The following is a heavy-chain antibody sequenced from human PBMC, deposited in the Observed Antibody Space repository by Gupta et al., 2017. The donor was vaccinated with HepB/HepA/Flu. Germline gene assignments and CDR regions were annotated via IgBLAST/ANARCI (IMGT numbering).Heavy chain of an antibody. V-gene: IGHV1-46*01. J-gene: IGHJ3*02. CDR1: GYTFINYF. D-gene: IGHD6-13*01. CDR3: ARRQRGSNSAFDI. Sequence: QVQLVQSGTEVKKPGASVKVSCKASGYTFINYFMEWVRQAPGQGLEWMGAINPSGGVSTYEQKFQGRVTMTRDTSTTTVFMELSSLTSEDTAVYYCARRQRGSNSAFDIWGRGTAVTVSS. CDR2: INPSGGVS.